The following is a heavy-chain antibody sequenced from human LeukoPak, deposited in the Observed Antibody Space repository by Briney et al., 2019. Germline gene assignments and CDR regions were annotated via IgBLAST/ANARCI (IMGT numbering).Heavy chain of an antibody. J-gene: IGHJ4*02. CDR3: ASKFGAEVDY. CDR1: GGSISSSSYY. D-gene: IGHD3-10*01. CDR2: IYYSGST. Sequence: SETLSLTCTVSGGSISSSSYYWGWIRQPPGKGLEWIGSIYYSGSTYYNPSLKSRVTISVDTSKNQFSLKLSSVTAADTAVYYCASKFGAEVDYWGQGTLVTVSS. V-gene: IGHV4-39*07.